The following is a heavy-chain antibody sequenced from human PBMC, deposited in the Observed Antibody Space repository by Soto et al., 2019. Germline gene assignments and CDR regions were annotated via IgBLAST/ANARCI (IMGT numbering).Heavy chain of an antibody. CDR2: ISAYNGNT. CDR3: ARDLLGITGTTSWDY. D-gene: IGHD1-7*01. Sequence: QVQLVPSGAEVKNPGASVKVSCKASGYTFTSYGISWVRQAPGQGLEWMGWISAYNGNTNYAQKLQGRVTIPTDTSTSTAYMELRSLRSDDTAVYYCARDLLGITGTTSWDYCGQGTLVTVSS. V-gene: IGHV1-18*04. CDR1: GYTFTSYG. J-gene: IGHJ4*02.